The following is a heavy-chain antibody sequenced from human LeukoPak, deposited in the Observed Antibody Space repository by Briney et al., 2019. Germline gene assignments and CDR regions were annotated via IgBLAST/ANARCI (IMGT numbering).Heavy chain of an antibody. J-gene: IGHJ4*02. V-gene: IGHV3-30*02. Sequence: GGSLRLSCAASGFTFSSYGLHWVRQAPGKGLEWVAFIRYDGSNKYYADSVKGRFTISRDNSKNTLYPQMNSLRAEDTAVYYCARAEWLRSQFDYWGQGTLVTVSS. CDR2: IRYDGSNK. CDR3: ARAEWLRSQFDY. D-gene: IGHD5-12*01. CDR1: GFTFSSYG.